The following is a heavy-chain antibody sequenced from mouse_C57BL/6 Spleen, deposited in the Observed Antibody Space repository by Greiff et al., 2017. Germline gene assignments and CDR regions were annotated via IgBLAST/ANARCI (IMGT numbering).Heavy chain of an antibody. CDR2: IDPANGNT. Sequence: VQLQQSVAELVRPGASVKLSCTASGFNIKNTYMHWVKQRPEQGLEWIGRIDPANGNTKYAPKFQGKATITADTSSNTAYLQLSSLTSEDTAIYYCARSDYYGSSYGAGFAMDYWGQGTSVTVSS. CDR3: ARSDYYGSSYGAGFAMDY. D-gene: IGHD1-1*01. CDR1: GFNIKNTY. V-gene: IGHV14-3*01. J-gene: IGHJ4*01.